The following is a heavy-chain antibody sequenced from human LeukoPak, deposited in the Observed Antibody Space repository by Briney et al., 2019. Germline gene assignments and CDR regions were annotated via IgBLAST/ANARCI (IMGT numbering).Heavy chain of an antibody. J-gene: IGHJ4*02. V-gene: IGHV3-21*01. CDR1: GFTFSGYS. CDR2: ISSSSSYI. D-gene: IGHD1-26*01. Sequence: GGSLRLSCAASGFTFSGYSMNWVRQAPGKGLEWVSSISSSSSYIYYADSVKGRFTISRDNAKNSLYLQMNSLRAEDTAVYYCASHLVGAVDYWGQGTLVTVSS. CDR3: ASHLVGAVDY.